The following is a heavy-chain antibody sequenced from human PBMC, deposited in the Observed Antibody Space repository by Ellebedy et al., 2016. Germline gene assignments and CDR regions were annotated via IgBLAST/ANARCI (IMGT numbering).Heavy chain of an antibody. V-gene: IGHV5-51*01. CDR3: ARHDGGFVVVPAAANYYYYGMDV. CDR2: IYPGDSDT. Sequence: GESLKISXKGSGYSFTSYWIGWVRQMPGKGLEWMGIIYPGDSDTRYSPSFQGQVTISADKSMNTAYLQWSSLKASDTAMYYCARHDGGFVVVPAAANYYYYGMDVWGQGTTVTVSS. D-gene: IGHD2-2*01. J-gene: IGHJ6*02. CDR1: GYSFTSYW.